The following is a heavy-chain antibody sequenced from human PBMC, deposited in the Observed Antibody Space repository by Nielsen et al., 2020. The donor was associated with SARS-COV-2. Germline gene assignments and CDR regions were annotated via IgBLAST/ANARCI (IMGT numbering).Heavy chain of an antibody. Sequence: SDTLSLTCTVYGGSFSGYYWSWIRQSPGKGPEWIGEINHSGSTNYNPSLRSRVTISIDTSKNQFSLNLSSVTAADMAVYYCASRAEGLELWRRYFYYMDVWGKGTTVTVSS. CDR2: INHSGST. CDR3: ASRAEGLELWRRYFYYMDV. V-gene: IGHV4-34*01. D-gene: IGHD5-18*01. CDR1: GGSFSGYY. J-gene: IGHJ6*03.